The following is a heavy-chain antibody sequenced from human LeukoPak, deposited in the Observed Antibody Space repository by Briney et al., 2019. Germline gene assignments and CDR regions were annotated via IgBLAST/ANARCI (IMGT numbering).Heavy chain of an antibody. CDR3: ARGPVEGYFDY. V-gene: IGHV4-34*01. J-gene: IGHJ4*02. Sequence: GSLRLSCAGSGFSFSRHGMNWVRQAPGKGLEWIGEINHSGSTNYNPSLKSRVTISADTSKNQFSLKLSSVTAADTAVYYCARGPVEGYFDYWGQGTLVTVSS. CDR2: INHSGST. CDR1: GFSFSRHG.